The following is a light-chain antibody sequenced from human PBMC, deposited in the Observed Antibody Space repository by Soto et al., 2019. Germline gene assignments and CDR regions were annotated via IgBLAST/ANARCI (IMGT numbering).Light chain of an antibody. CDR3: LQYGSSPYT. Sequence: EIVLTQSPGTLSLSPGERATLSCRASQSVSSSYLAWYQQKPGQAPRPLIYGASSRATGIPDRFSGSGSGTAFTRTISRLEPAEFALSYCLQYGSSPYTFGQGTKLEIK. V-gene: IGKV3-20*01. CDR1: QSVSSSY. CDR2: GAS. J-gene: IGKJ2*01.